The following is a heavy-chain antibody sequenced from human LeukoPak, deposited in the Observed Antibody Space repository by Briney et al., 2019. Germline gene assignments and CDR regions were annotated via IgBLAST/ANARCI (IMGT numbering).Heavy chain of an antibody. CDR1: GYTFTSNY. CDR2: IYPRDGST. Sequence: ASVKVSCKASGYTFTSNYIHWVRQAPGQGLEWMGMIYPRDGSTSYAQKFQGRVTMTRDTSTSTVYMELSSLRSEDTAVYYCARGNSDGRGDIWGQGTMVTVSS. CDR3: ARGNSDGRGDI. D-gene: IGHD1-26*01. V-gene: IGHV1-46*01. J-gene: IGHJ3*02.